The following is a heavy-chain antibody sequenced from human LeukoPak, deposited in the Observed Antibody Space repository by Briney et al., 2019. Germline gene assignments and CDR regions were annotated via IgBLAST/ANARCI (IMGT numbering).Heavy chain of an antibody. D-gene: IGHD1-26*01. J-gene: IGHJ4*02. V-gene: IGHV3-33*06. CDR1: AFTFSHYG. Sequence: GGSLRLSCAASAFTFSHYGMHWVRQAPGKGLEWVATIWYDGSNKFYADSVKGRFTISRDNSKNTLYVQMNSLRAEDTAVYYCAKWELYSGFYYIDYWGQGTLATVSS. CDR2: IWYDGSNK. CDR3: AKWELYSGFYYIDY.